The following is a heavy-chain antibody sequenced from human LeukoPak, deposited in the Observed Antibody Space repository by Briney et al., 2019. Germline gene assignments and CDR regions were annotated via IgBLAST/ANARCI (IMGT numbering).Heavy chain of an antibody. CDR3: ARLWYYYDSSGYSQERKYYFDY. CDR2: ISAYNGNT. CDR1: GYTFTSYG. V-gene: IGHV1-18*01. Sequence: GASVKVSCKASGYTFTSYGISWVRQAPGQGLECMGWISAYNGNTNYAQKLQGRVSMTTDTSTSTAYMELRSLRSDDTAVYYCARLWYYYDSSGYSQERKYYFDYWGQGTLVTVSS. J-gene: IGHJ4*02. D-gene: IGHD3-22*01.